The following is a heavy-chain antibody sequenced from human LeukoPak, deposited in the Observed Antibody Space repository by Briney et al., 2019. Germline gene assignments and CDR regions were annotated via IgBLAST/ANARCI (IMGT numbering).Heavy chain of an antibody. CDR2: IRYDGSNK. CDR1: GFTFSSYG. D-gene: IGHD1-26*01. Sequence: PGGSLRLSCAASGFTFSSYGMHWVRQAPGKGLEWVAFIRYDGSNKYYADSVKGRFTISRDNSKNTLYLQMNSLRAEDTAVYYCARDGPPSGSCFDYWGQGTLVTVSS. CDR3: ARDGPPSGSCFDY. V-gene: IGHV3-30*02. J-gene: IGHJ4*02.